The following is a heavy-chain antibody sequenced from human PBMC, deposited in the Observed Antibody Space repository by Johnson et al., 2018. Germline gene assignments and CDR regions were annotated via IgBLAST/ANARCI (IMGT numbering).Heavy chain of an antibody. Sequence: VQLVQSGGGLVKPGGSLRLSCAASGFTFSRYTMNWVRQAPGKGLEWVSSISGRGAYIYYADSLKGRFTISRDNSKNSVYLQITSLRAEDTAVYYCARRRYYNDSSGYYDALDMWGHGTMVTVSS. CDR3: ARRRYYNDSSGYYDALDM. CDR2: ISGRGAYI. D-gene: IGHD3-22*01. J-gene: IGHJ3*02. V-gene: IGHV3-21*01. CDR1: GFTFSRYT.